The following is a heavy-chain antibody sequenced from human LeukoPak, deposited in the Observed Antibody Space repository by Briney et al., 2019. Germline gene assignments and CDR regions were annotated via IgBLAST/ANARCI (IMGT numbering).Heavy chain of an antibody. CDR1: GGSISSSSYY. CDR2: IYYSGST. J-gene: IGHJ4*02. V-gene: IGHV4-39*01. D-gene: IGHD6-19*01. Sequence: SETLSLTCTVSGGSISSSSYYWGWIRQPPGKGLEWNGNIYYSGSTYYNPSLKSRVAISVDTSKNQFSLNLSSVIAADTAVYYCARVKQWGAFDFWGQGTLVTVSS. CDR3: ARVKQWGAFDF.